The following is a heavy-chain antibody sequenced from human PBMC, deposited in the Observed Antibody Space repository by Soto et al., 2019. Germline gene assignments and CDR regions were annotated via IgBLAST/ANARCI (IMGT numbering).Heavy chain of an antibody. CDR2: ISGSGGST. D-gene: IGHD5-18*01. V-gene: IGHV3-23*01. Sequence: GGSLRFSCAASGLTFSRLSIGWLLRDQGKGLEWVSAISGSGGSTYYADSVKGRFTISRDNSKNTLYLQMNSLRAEDTAVYYCAKPALDTAMVSFVDYWGQGTLVTVSS. J-gene: IGHJ4*02. CDR1: GLTFSRLS. CDR3: AKPALDTAMVSFVDY.